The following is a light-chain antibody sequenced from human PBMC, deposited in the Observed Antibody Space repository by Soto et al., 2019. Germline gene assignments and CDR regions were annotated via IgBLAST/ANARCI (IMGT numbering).Light chain of an antibody. CDR3: QKYNSAPWT. J-gene: IGKJ1*01. CDR2: AAS. V-gene: IGKV1-27*01. Sequence: DIQMTQSPSSLSASVGDRVTITCRASQGISNYLDWYQQKPGKVPKLLIHAASTLQSGVPSRFSGSGSGTDFTLTITSLQPEDVATYYCQKYNSAPWTFGQGTKVEIK. CDR1: QGISNY.